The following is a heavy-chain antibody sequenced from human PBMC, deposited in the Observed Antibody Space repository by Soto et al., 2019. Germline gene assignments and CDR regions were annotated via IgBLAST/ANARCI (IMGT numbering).Heavy chain of an antibody. CDR1: GYTFTSYD. CDR3: ARDEISVLRYFDWFSKAWFDP. Sequence: ASVKVSCKASGYTFTSYDINWVRQATGQGVEWMGWMNPNSGNTGYAQKFQGRVTMTRNTSISTAYMELSSLRSEDTAVYYCARDEISVLRYFDWFSKAWFDPWGQGTLVTVSS. D-gene: IGHD3-9*01. CDR2: MNPNSGNT. J-gene: IGHJ5*02. V-gene: IGHV1-8*01.